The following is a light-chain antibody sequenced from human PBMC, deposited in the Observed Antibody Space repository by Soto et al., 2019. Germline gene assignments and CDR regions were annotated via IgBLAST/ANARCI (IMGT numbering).Light chain of an antibody. Sequence: DIQMTQSPSTLSASVGDRVTITCRASQSISSWLAWYQQKPGQAPKLLIYKASTLQSGVPSRFSGSGSWTEFTLAISSLQPDDSATYYCQQYNDNRTFDQGTKVEIK. CDR2: KAS. CDR1: QSISSW. CDR3: QQYNDNRT. J-gene: IGKJ1*01. V-gene: IGKV1-5*03.